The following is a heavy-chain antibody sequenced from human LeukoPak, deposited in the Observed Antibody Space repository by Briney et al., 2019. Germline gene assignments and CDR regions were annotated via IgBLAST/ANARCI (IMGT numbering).Heavy chain of an antibody. V-gene: IGHV3-74*01. D-gene: IGHD6-6*01. J-gene: IGHJ4*02. Sequence: GGSLRLSCAASGFTFSNYWMHWVRQAPGKGLVWVSRINSDGRITNYADSVKGRFTVSRDNAKNTLYLQMSSLGAEDTAVYYCARTAYSTSSLGFWGQGTLVTVSS. CDR3: ARTAYSTSSLGF. CDR2: INSDGRIT. CDR1: GFTFSNYW.